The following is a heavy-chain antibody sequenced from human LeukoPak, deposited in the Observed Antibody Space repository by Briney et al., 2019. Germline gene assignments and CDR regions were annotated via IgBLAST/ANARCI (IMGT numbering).Heavy chain of an antibody. J-gene: IGHJ4*02. Sequence: AASVKVSCKAYGDTFSSYAISWVRQAPGQWLEWMGRIIPILGVANYAQKFQGRVTITADKSTSTAYMELSSLRSEDTAVYYCARIGYSYGQYYFDYWGQGTLVTVSS. CDR3: ARIGYSYGQYYFDY. CDR1: GDTFSSYA. D-gene: IGHD5-18*01. V-gene: IGHV1-69*04. CDR2: IIPILGVA.